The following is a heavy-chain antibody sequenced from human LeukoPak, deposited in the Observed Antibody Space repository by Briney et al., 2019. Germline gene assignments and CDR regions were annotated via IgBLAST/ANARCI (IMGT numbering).Heavy chain of an antibody. D-gene: IGHD5-18*01. Sequence: GGSLRLSCAASGFTFSSYVMHWVRQAPGKGLEWVAIISYDGSNEYYADSVKGRFTISRDNSKNTLYLQMNSLRAADTAVYYCARGGYSYGYHDSWGQGTLVTVSS. CDR2: ISYDGSNE. V-gene: IGHV3-30*04. CDR1: GFTFSSYV. CDR3: ARGGYSYGYHDS. J-gene: IGHJ4*02.